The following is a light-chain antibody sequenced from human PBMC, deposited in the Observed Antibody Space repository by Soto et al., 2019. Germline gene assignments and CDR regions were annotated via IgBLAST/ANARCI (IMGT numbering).Light chain of an antibody. Sequence: QSVLTQPPSASGTPGQRVTIPCSGSTSNIGSKTVSWYQQLPGSAPIVLSHNNKERPPGVPDRFSGSKSGTAASLAISGLQSEDEADYYCATWDDSLPAVFGGGTKLTVL. CDR1: TSNIGSKT. V-gene: IGLV1-44*01. CDR3: ATWDDSLPAV. CDR2: NNK. J-gene: IGLJ2*01.